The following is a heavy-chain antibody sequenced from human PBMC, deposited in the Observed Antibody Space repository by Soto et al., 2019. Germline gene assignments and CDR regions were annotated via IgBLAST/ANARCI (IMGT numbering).Heavy chain of an antibody. V-gene: IGHV4-39*01. CDR1: GGSISSSSYY. CDR3: ARPISGAVDDAFDI. CDR2: IYYSGNT. Sequence: LQLQESGPGLVKPSETLSLTCTVSGGSISSSSYYWGWIRQPPGKGLEWIGSIYYSGNTYYNPSLKSRVTISVDTSKNQFSLKLSSVTAADTAVYYCARPISGAVDDAFDIWGQGTMVTVSS. J-gene: IGHJ3*02. D-gene: IGHD6-19*01.